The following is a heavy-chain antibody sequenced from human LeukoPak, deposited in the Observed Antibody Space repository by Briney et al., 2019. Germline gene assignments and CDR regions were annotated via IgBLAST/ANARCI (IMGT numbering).Heavy chain of an antibody. CDR2: ISDSGSST. D-gene: IGHD3-10*01. CDR1: GFTFNNYA. J-gene: IGHJ6*02. V-gene: IGHV3-23*01. CDR3: AKVPYSDYGSGRPPFMDV. Sequence: GGSLRLSCAASGFTFNNYAMSWVRQPPGQGLEGVSTISDSGSSTYYADSVKGRFTISRDNYRNTLYLQMDSLRAEDTAIYYCAKVPYSDYGSGRPPFMDVWGQGTTVAVSS.